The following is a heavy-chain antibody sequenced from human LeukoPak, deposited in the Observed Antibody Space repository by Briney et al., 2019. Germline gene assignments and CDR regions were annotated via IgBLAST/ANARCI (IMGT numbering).Heavy chain of an antibody. CDR1: GFTFSSYS. CDR3: ARDHYCSSTSCYARPQKYYYYYGMDV. CDR2: ISSSSSDI. J-gene: IGHJ6*02. V-gene: IGHV3-21*01. D-gene: IGHD2-2*01. Sequence: GGSLRLSCAASGFTFSSYSMNWVRQAPGKGLGWVSSISSSSSDIYYADSVKGRFTISRDNAKNSLYLQMNSLRAEDTAVYYCARDHYCSSTSCYARPQKYYYYYGMDVWGQGTTVTVSS.